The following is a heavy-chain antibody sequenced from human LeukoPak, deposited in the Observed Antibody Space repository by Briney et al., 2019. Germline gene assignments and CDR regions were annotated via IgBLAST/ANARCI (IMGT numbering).Heavy chain of an antibody. CDR3: AKSLTSYSSSWPDY. D-gene: IGHD6-13*01. J-gene: IGHJ4*02. CDR1: GFTFSTYA. Sequence: GGSLRLSCSASGFTFSTYAMHWVRQAPGKGLEYVSAISSNGGTTYYADSVKGRFTISRDYSENTLFLQMNSLRAEDTAVYYCAKSLTSYSSSWPDYWGQGTLVTVSS. CDR2: ISSNGGTT. V-gene: IGHV3-64*04.